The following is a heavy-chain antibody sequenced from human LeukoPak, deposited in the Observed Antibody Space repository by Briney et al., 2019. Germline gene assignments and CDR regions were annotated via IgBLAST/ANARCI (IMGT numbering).Heavy chain of an antibody. CDR2: IYYSWST. D-gene: IGHD3-3*01. CDR1: GGSISRYY. Sequence: PSETLSLTCTVSGGSISRYYWSWIRQPPGKGLEWIGYIYYSWSTNYNPSLKSRVTISVDTSKNQFSLKLSSVTAADTAVYYCARGALNYDFWSGYSNWFDPWGQGTLVTVSS. CDR3: ARGALNYDFWSGYSNWFDP. V-gene: IGHV4-59*01. J-gene: IGHJ5*02.